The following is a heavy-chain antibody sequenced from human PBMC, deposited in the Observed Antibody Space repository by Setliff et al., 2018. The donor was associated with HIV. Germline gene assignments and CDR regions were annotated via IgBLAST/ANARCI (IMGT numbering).Heavy chain of an antibody. CDR2: ISTSGSTI. D-gene: IGHD4-17*01. CDR1: GFTFSIYN. Sequence: LRLSCEASGFTFSIYNMNWVRQAPGKGLEWVSYISTSGSTIYYADSVKGRFTISRDNGKKSLYLQMDSLRDEDTAVYYCAREKFENGDYEFVSTFDSWGQGTLVTVPQ. CDR3: AREKFENGDYEFVSTFDS. J-gene: IGHJ4*02. V-gene: IGHV3-48*02.